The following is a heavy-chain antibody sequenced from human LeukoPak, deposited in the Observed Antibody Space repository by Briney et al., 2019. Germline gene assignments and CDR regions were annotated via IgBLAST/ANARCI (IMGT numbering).Heavy chain of an antibody. D-gene: IGHD1-26*01. J-gene: IGHJ4*02. Sequence: GGSLRLACAASGFTFTNSWLGWVRPAPGKGLGWVANIKQDGSTKHYADSLKGRFTISRDNPKNSLYLQMNTLTADDTAVYYSARDTDGSLDYWGQGIPVTVAS. CDR2: IKQDGSTK. V-gene: IGHV3-7*01. CDR1: GFTFTNSW. CDR3: ARDTDGSLDY.